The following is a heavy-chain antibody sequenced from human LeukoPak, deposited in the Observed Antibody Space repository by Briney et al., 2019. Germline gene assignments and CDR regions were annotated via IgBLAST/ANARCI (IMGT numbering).Heavy chain of an antibody. CDR2: IYYSGGT. J-gene: IGHJ6*02. V-gene: IGHV4-59*01. CDR3: ARDNWNYGSSMDV. Sequence: PSETLSLTCTVSGGSINYYYWMWIRQPPGKGLEWIGYIYYSGGTHYNPSLKSRVTMLVDTSKSQFSLKLTAVTAADTAVYYCARDNWNYGSSMDVWGQGTTVTVSS. D-gene: IGHD1-7*01. CDR1: GGSINYYY.